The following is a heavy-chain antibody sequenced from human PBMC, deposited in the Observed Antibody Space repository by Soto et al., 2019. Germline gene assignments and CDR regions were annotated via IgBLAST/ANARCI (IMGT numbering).Heavy chain of an antibody. Sequence: ASVKDSCKASGYTFTGHYMHWVRQAPGQGLDWMGWINPNSGGTNYAQKFQGWVTMTRDTSISTAYMELSRLRSDDTAVYYCARSGSSSSWYLYSGYYFDYWGQGTLVTVSS. CDR1: GYTFTGHY. J-gene: IGHJ4*02. CDR2: INPNSGGT. CDR3: ARSGSSSSWYLYSGYYFDY. V-gene: IGHV1-2*04. D-gene: IGHD6-13*01.